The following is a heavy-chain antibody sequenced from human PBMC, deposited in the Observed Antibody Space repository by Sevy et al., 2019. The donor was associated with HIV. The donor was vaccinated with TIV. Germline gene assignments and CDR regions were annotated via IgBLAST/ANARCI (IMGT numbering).Heavy chain of an antibody. D-gene: IGHD6-19*01. CDR2: ISPNGATS. CDR3: AKDTSGWYDALDQ. CDR1: GFTFGYFA. V-gene: IGHV3-23*01. J-gene: IGHJ4*02. Sequence: GGSLRLSCEVSGFTFGYFAMSWVRQAPGKGLEWVSGISPNGATSHYAASVRGRFTISRDKAKNRMYLQMSSLRAEDTAQYYCAKDTSGWYDALDQWGQGTLVTVSS.